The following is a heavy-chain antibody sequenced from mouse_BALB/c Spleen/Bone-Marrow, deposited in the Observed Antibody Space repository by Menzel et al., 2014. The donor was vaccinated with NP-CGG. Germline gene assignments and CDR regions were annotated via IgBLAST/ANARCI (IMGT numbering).Heavy chain of an antibody. Sequence: QVQLQQPGAELVRPGTSVKVSCKASGYAFTNYLIEWVKQRPRQGLEWIGVINPGSGGTNYNEKFKGKATLTADKSSSTAYMQLSSLTSDDSAVYFCARDGDYDEGYAMDYWGQGTSVTVSS. CDR1: GYAFTNYL. D-gene: IGHD2-4*01. CDR2: INPGSGGT. J-gene: IGHJ4*01. V-gene: IGHV1-54*01. CDR3: ARDGDYDEGYAMDY.